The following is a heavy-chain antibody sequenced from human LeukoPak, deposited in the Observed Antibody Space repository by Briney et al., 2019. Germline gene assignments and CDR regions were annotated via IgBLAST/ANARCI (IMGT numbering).Heavy chain of an antibody. D-gene: IGHD3-10*01. J-gene: IGHJ6*03. CDR2: IPFDGNNK. V-gene: IGHV3-30*02. Sequence: GGSLRLSCAAPGFTFSRCGMHWVRQAPGKGLEWVAFIPFDGNNKYYADSVKGRFTISRDNSQHTLSLQMNSLTPEDTAMYYCAKGVGGSASYYYMDVWGTGTTVTVSS. CDR1: GFTFSRCG. CDR3: AKGVGGSASYYYMDV.